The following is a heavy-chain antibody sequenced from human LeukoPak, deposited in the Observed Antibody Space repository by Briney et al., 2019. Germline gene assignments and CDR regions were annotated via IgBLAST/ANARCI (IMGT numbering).Heavy chain of an antibody. J-gene: IGHJ4*02. CDR1: GFTFSSYA. Sequence: EGSLRLSCAASGFTFSSYAMSWVRQAPGKGLEWVSAISGSGGSTYYADSVKGRFTISRDNSKNTLYLQMNSLRAEDTAVYYCAKVKGYSYYLDYWGQGTLVTVSS. CDR3: AKVKGYSYYLDY. CDR2: ISGSGGST. V-gene: IGHV3-23*01. D-gene: IGHD5-18*01.